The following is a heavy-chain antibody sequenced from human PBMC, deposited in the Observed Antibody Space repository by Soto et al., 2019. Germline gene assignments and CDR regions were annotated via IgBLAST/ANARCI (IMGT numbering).Heavy chain of an antibody. CDR1: GFTFSSYS. V-gene: IGHV3-21*01. J-gene: IGHJ4*02. CDR3: ARGTVGATDDY. D-gene: IGHD1-26*01. CDR2: ISSSSSYI. Sequence: EVQLVESGGGLVKPGGSLRLSCAASGFTFSSYSMNWVRQAPGKGLEWVSSISSSSSYIYYADSVKGRFTISRDNAKNSLYLQMNSLRAEDTAVYYCARGTVGATDDYWGQGTLVIVSS.